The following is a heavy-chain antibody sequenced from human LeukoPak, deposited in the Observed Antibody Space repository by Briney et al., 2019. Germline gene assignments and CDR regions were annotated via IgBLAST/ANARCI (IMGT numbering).Heavy chain of an antibody. V-gene: IGHV3-21*01. D-gene: IGHD5-24*01. J-gene: IGHJ3*02. CDR1: GFTFSSYS. CDR3: ARVVEMATISDAFDI. Sequence: PRGSLRLSCAASGFTFSSYSMNWVRQAPGKGLEWVSSISSSSSYIYYADSVKGRFTISRDNAKNSLYLQMNSLRAEDTAVYYCARVVEMATISDAFDIWGQGTMVTVSS. CDR2: ISSSSSYI.